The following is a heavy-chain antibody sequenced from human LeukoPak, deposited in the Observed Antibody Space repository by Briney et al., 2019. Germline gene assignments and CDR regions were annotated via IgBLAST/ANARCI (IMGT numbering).Heavy chain of an antibody. CDR2: ISSKSIYI. V-gene: IGHV3-21*06. CDR3: ARGLDDYGSGSYSGD. Sequence: PGGSLRLSCSASGFTFSSYTMNWVRQAPGKGLEWVSSISSKSIYIFYADSVKGRFTISRDNAKNTVYLQMNRLRAEDTAVYYCARGLDDYGSGSYSGDWGQGNLVTVSS. D-gene: IGHD3-10*01. CDR1: GFTFSSYT. J-gene: IGHJ1*01.